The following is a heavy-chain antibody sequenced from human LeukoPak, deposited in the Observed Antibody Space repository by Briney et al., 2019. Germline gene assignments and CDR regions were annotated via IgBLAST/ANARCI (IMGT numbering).Heavy chain of an antibody. J-gene: IGHJ6*02. V-gene: IGHV3-23*01. D-gene: IGHD3-3*01. CDR2: VSGSGDST. CDR3: AERTRVLQFSVYYYSMDV. Sequence: SGGSLRLSCAASGFTFSSSAMSWVRQAPGKGLEWVSAVSGSGDSTYYADSVKGRFTISRDNSKNTLYLQMNSLGAEDTAVYYCAERTRVLQFSVYYYSMDVWGQGTTVTVSS. CDR1: GFTFSSSA.